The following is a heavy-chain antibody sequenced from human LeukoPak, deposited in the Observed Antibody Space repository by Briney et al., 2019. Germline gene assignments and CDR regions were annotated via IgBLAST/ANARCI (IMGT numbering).Heavy chain of an antibody. CDR1: YW. V-gene: IGHV5-51*01. Sequence: YWSWIRQPPGKGLEWMGIIYPGDSDTRYSPSFQGQVTISADKSISTAYLQWSSLKASDTAMYYCARLSSYFDYWGQGTLVTVSS. CDR2: IYPGDSDT. CDR3: ARLSSYFDY. J-gene: IGHJ4*02.